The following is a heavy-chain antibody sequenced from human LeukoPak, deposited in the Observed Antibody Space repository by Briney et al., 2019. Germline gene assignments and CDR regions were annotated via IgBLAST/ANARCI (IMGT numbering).Heavy chain of an antibody. J-gene: IGHJ3*02. CDR2: MNPNSGNT. CDR1: GYTFTSYD. V-gene: IGHV1-8*01. D-gene: IGHD6-13*01. Sequence: ASVKVSCKASGYTFTSYDINWVRQTTGQGLEWMGWMNPNSGNTGYAQKFQGRVTMTRNTSISTAYMELSSLRSEDTAVYYCAREAAAGTGGAFDIWGQGTMVTVSS. CDR3: AREAAAGTGGAFDI.